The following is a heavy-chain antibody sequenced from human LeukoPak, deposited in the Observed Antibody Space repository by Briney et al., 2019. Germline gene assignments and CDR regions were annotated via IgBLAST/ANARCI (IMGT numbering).Heavy chain of an antibody. CDR2: IYSGGST. D-gene: IGHD6-13*01. CDR1: GFTVSSNY. J-gene: IGHJ4*02. CDR3: ARVVLTAAADYFDY. V-gene: IGHV3-66*01. Sequence: PGGSLRLSCAASGFTVSSNYMSWVRQASGKGLEWVSVIYSGGSTYYADSVKGRFTISRDNSKNTLYLQMNSLRAEDTAVYYCARVVLTAAADYFDYWGQGTLVTVSS.